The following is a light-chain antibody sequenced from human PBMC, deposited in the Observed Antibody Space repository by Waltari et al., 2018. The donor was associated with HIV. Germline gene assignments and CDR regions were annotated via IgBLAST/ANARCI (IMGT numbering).Light chain of an antibody. V-gene: IGLV1-47*02. CDR2: NNG. Sequence: QSVLGQESSASGTAGQRVVISCSGTSANIGKNYVYWYQQFAGATPRLIIYNNGQRPSGGPDRVSGSKSGVSASLVISGLQSGDEATYYCATWDANQWVFGGGTKVSVL. J-gene: IGLJ3*02. CDR3: ATWDANQWV. CDR1: SANIGKNY.